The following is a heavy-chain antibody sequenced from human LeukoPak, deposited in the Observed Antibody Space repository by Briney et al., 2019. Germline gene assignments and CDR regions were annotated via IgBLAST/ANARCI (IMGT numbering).Heavy chain of an antibody. V-gene: IGHV4-39*01. CDR1: GGSISSGGYY. D-gene: IGHD6-13*01. CDR2: IYYSGST. CDR3: ASMEGAAAVSDY. Sequence: SETLSLTCTVSGGSISSGGYYWGWIRQPPGKGLEWIGSIYYSGSTYYNPSLKSRVTISVDTSKNQFSLKLSSVTAADTAVYYCASMEGAAAVSDYWGQGTLVTVSS. J-gene: IGHJ4*02.